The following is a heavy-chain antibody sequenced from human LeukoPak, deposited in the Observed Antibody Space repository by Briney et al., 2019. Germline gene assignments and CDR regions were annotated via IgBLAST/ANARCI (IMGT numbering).Heavy chain of an antibody. D-gene: IGHD3-3*02. Sequence: PSETLSLTCTVSGGSISSYYWSWIRQPPGKGLEWIGYIYYTGSTNDNPSLKSRVTMSVDTSKNQFSLRLSSVTAVDTAVYYCARIGPILGAAWVDYWGQGTLVSVSS. CDR1: GGSISSYY. CDR3: ARIGPILGAAWVDY. J-gene: IGHJ4*02. V-gene: IGHV4-59*12. CDR2: IYYTGST.